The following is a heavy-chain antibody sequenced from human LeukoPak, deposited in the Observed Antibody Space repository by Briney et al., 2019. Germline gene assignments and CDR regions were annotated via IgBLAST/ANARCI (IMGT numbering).Heavy chain of an antibody. Sequence: KPSQTLSLTCTVSGGSISSGGYYWSWIRQHPGKGLEWIGYIYYSGSTCYNPSLKSRVTISVDTSKNQFSLKLSSVTAADTAVYYCARDYGDYVRGAFDIWGQGTMVTVSS. V-gene: IGHV4-31*03. CDR2: IYYSGST. CDR1: GGSISSGGYY. CDR3: ARDYGDYVRGAFDI. J-gene: IGHJ3*02. D-gene: IGHD4-17*01.